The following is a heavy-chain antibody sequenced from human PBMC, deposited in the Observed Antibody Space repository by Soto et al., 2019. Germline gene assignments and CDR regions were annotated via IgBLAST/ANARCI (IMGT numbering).Heavy chain of an antibody. CDR3: ARVPDYDFWSGPFGPYYYYGMDV. CDR1: GFTFSSYA. V-gene: IGHV3-30-3*01. J-gene: IGHJ6*02. D-gene: IGHD3-3*01. CDR2: ISYDGSNK. Sequence: QVQLVESGGGVVQPGRSLRLSCAASGFTFSSYAMHWVRQAPGKGLEWVAVISYDGSNKYYADSVKGRFTISRDNSKNTRYLQMNSLRAEDTAVYYCARVPDYDFWSGPFGPYYYYGMDVWGQGTTVTVSS.